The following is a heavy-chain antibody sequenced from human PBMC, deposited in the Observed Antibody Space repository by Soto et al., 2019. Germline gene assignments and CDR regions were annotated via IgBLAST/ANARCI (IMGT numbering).Heavy chain of an antibody. CDR3: ARQAAAPGIDLWFDP. CDR1: GGSISSSRSY. V-gene: IGHV4-39*01. CDR2: IFYAGNT. Sequence: QLQLQESGPGLVKPSETLSLTCNVSGGSISSSRSYWAWFRQPPGKELEWIANIFYAGNTYYNPSIQSRVTVSVDTSKNQFSLKLDSVTAADTAVYYCARQAAAPGIDLWFDPWGQGTLVTVSS. D-gene: IGHD6-13*01. J-gene: IGHJ5*02.